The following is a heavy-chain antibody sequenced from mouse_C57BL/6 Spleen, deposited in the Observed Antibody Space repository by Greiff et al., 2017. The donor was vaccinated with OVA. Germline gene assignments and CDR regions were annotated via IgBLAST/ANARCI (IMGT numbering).Heavy chain of an antibody. CDR2: INPSNGGP. J-gene: IGHJ3*01. V-gene: IGHV1-53*01. CDR3: ARSKTAQASFAY. CDR1: GYTFTSYW. D-gene: IGHD3-2*02. Sequence: QVQLKQPGTELVKPGASVKLSCKASGYTFTSYWMHWVKQRPGQGLEWIGNINPSNGGPNYNEKFKSKATLTVDKSSSTAYMQLSSLTSEDSAVYYCARSKTAQASFAYWGQGTLVTVSA.